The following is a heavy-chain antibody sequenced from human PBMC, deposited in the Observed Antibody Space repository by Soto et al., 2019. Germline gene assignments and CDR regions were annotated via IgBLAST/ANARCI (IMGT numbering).Heavy chain of an antibody. CDR3: ARDRGVVVVAAKGNFDY. V-gene: IGHV1-2*04. J-gene: IGHJ4*02. D-gene: IGHD2-15*01. Sequence: ASVKVSCKASGYTFTGYYMHWVRQAPGQGLEWMGWINTNSGGTNYAQKFQGWVTMTRDTSISTAYMELSRLRSDDTAVYYCARDRGVVVVAAKGNFDYWGQGTLVTVSS. CDR1: GYTFTGYY. CDR2: INTNSGGT.